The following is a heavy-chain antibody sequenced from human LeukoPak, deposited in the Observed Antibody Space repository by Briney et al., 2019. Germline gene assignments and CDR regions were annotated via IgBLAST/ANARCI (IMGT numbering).Heavy chain of an antibody. CDR1: GGSFSGYY. J-gene: IGHJ4*02. D-gene: IGHD2-15*01. CDR2: INHSGST. CDR3: ARENLGCWQRTPFDY. V-gene: IGHV4-34*01. Sequence: SETLSLTCAVYGGSFSGYYWSWIRQPPGKGLEWTGEINHSGSTNYNPSLKSRVTISVDTSKNQFSLKLSSVTAADTAVYYCARENLGCWQRTPFDYWGQGTLVTVSS.